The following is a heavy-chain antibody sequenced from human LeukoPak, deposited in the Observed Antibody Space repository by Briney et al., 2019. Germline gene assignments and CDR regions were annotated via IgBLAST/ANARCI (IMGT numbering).Heavy chain of an antibody. CDR2: TYYRSKWYN. D-gene: IGHD6-13*01. CDR1: GDSVSSNSAA. CDR3: ARELIAAAGIYDQRIFDY. Sequence: PSQTLSLTCVISGDSVSSNSAAWNWIRHSPSRGLEWLGRTYYRSKWYNDYAVSVKSRITINPDTSKNQFSLQLNSVTPEDTAVYYCARELIAAAGIYDQRIFDYWGQGTLVTVSS. V-gene: IGHV6-1*01. J-gene: IGHJ4*02.